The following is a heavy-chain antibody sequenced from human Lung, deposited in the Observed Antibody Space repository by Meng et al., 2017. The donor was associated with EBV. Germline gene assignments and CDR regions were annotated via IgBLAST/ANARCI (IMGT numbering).Heavy chain of an antibody. CDR3: ARGRRNEPLFDY. J-gene: IGHJ4*02. CDR1: GGSFSTHT. Sequence: QVHRLQSGAEVKKPGSSVKVACKTSGGSFSTHTFSWVRHAPGQGLEWMGGLIAVFDKTKAAPRFQDRVTFTADESTSTAYMELSSLTFDDTAVYFCARGRRNEPLFDYWGQGTLVTVSS. CDR2: LIAVFDKT. V-gene: IGHV1-69*13. D-gene: IGHD1-14*01.